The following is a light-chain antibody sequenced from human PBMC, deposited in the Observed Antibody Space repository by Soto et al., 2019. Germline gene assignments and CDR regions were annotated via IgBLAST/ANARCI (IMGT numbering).Light chain of an antibody. CDR2: GSS. CDR3: KQYNNWPPLT. V-gene: IGKV3-15*01. CDR1: QSVSSN. Sequence: EIVMTQSPATLSVSPGERATLSCRASQSVSSNLAWYQPKPGQAPRLLIYGSSTRATGIPARFSGSGYGTEFTPTNSRLQYEDFAVYYCKQYNNWPPLTVGGGTKVEIK. J-gene: IGKJ4*01.